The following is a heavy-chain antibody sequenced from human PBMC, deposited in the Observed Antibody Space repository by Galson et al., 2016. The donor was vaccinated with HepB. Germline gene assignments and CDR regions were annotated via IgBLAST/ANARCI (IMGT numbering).Heavy chain of an antibody. CDR2: IWYDGSDK. Sequence: SLRLSCAASGFTFSSYGMHWVRQAPGKGLEWVAIIWYDGSDKYYADSVKGRFTISRDNSKNTLYLQMNSPRAEDTAVYYCARDPQYQLTNYYYYGMDVWGQGTTVTVSS. D-gene: IGHD2-2*01. CDR3: ARDPQYQLTNYYYYGMDV. V-gene: IGHV3-33*01. CDR1: GFTFSSYG. J-gene: IGHJ6*02.